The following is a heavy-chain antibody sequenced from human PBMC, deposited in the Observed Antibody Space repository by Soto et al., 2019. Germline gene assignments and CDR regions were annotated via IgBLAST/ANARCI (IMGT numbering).Heavy chain of an antibody. D-gene: IGHD1-26*01. CDR2: ISYDGSNK. V-gene: IGHV3-30*18. CDR3: AKEIGGGSHSLDY. CDR1: GFTFSRYG. J-gene: IGHJ4*02. Sequence: GGSLRLSWAASGFTFSRYGMHWFRQAPGKGLEWVAVISYDGSNKYYADSVKGRFTISRDNSKNTLYLQMNSLRAEDTAVYYCAKEIGGGSHSLDYWGQGTLVTVSS.